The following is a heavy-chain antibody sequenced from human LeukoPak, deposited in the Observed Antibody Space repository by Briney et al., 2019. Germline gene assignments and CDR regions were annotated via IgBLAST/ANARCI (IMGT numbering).Heavy chain of an antibody. CDR2: ISYDGSNK. Sequence: GGSLRLSCAASGFTFSSYAMHWVRQAPGKGLKWVAVISYDGSNKYYADSVKGRFTISRDNAKNSLYLQMNSLRAEDTAVYYCATARMDVWGQGTTVTVSS. CDR3: ATARMDV. V-gene: IGHV3-30-3*01. J-gene: IGHJ6*02. CDR1: GFTFSSYA.